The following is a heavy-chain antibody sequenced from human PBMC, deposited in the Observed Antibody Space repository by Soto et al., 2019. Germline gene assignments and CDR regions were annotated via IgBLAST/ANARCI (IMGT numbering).Heavy chain of an antibody. J-gene: IGHJ6*02. CDR3: IYRRASWDYHGLDV. CDR1: GFSLTTGGVG. D-gene: IGHD3-3*02. CDR2: SYWNDDR. Sequence: QFTLKESGPTVVKPTETLTLTCTFSGFSLTTGGVGVGWIRQPPGRSPEWLAVSYWNDDRRRSPSLEHRLTITKDTSKNQVVLTRTNMDPVDTATYYCIYRRASWDYHGLDVWGQGISVTVSS. V-gene: IGHV2-5*01.